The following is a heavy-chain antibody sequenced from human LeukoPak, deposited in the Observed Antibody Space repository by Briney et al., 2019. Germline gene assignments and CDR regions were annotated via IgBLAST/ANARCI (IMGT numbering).Heavy chain of an antibody. CDR2: ISLAGQT. CDR1: GGSISGTNW. V-gene: IGHV4/OR15-8*02. J-gene: IGHJ4*02. D-gene: IGHD1-26*01. Sequence: SETLSLTCGVSGGSISGTNWWGWVRQPPGQGLEWIGEISLAGQTNYNPSLNGRVTMSLDKSSNQLSLHLTSVTAADTATYFCSRESGPFCPFGYWGQGTLVIVSS. CDR3: SRESGPFCPFGY.